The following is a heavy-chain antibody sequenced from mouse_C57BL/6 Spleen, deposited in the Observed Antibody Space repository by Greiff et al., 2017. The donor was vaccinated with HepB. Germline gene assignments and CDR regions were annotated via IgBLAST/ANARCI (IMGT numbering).Heavy chain of an antibody. D-gene: IGHD1-1*01. CDR1: GFTFSSYA. CDR2: ISDGGSYT. J-gene: IGHJ4*01. Sequence: EVKLVESGGGLVKPGGSLKLSCAASGFTFSSYAMSWVRQTPEKRLEWVATISDGGSYTNYPDNVKGRFTISRDNAKNNLYMQMSHLKSEDTAMYYCARDGEWYYYGSSYAMDYWGQGTSVTVSS. CDR3: ARDGEWYYYGSSYAMDY. V-gene: IGHV5-4*01.